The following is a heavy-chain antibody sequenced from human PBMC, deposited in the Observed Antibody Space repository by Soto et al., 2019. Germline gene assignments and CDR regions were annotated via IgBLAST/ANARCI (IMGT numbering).Heavy chain of an antibody. V-gene: IGHV1-18*01. D-gene: IGHD3-22*01. CDR3: ARGGYYDSSGSRNYHYYGMDA. Sequence: GASVKVSCKASGYTFTSYAMHWVRQAPGQRLKWLGWISPYNDDTKYAQRLQGRVTMSTDTSSRTAYMHLRSLRSDDTAVYFCARGGYYDSSGSRNYHYYGMDAWGQGTTVTVSS. CDR1: GYTFTSYA. J-gene: IGHJ6*02. CDR2: ISPYNDDT.